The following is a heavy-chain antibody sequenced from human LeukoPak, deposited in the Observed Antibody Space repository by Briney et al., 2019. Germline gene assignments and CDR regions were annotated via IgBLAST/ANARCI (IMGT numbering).Heavy chain of an antibody. V-gene: IGHV4-30-2*01. CDR2: FYHSGNT. CDR1: GGSISSCGYP. J-gene: IGHJ5*02. CDR3: ARAAACGNWLDP. D-gene: IGHD6-13*01. Sequence: SQTLSLTCAVSGGSISSCGYPWSRIPQAPGQGRVWIGYFYHSGNTYYNPSPKSRVTISVDRSNNQFSLKLSSVTAADTAVYYCARAAACGNWLDPWGQGTLVTVSS.